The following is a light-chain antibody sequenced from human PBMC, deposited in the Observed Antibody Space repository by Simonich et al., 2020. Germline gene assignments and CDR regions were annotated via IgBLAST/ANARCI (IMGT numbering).Light chain of an antibody. J-gene: IGLJ3*02. Sequence: QSALTQPASVSGSPGQSITISCTGTSSAVGSYNLVSWYQQHPGKAPKLMIYEGSKRPSGVSNRFSGSKSGNTASLTSSGLQAEDEADYYCCSYAGSSTLVFGGGTKLTVL. CDR2: EGS. V-gene: IGLV2-23*01. CDR1: SSAVGSYNL. CDR3: CSYAGSSTLV.